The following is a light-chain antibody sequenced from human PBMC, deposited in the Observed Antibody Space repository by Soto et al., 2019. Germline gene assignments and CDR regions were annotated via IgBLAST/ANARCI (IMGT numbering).Light chain of an antibody. CDR3: QQYNNWPT. J-gene: IGKJ1*01. V-gene: IGKV3-15*01. Sequence: VLTQAPDTLSVSPGERATLSCGASQSVTSNYLAWYQQKPGQAPRLLIYGASTRATGIPARFSGSGSGTEFTLPISSLQSEDFAVYYCQQYNNWPTFGQGTKVDIK. CDR2: GAS. CDR1: QSVTSN.